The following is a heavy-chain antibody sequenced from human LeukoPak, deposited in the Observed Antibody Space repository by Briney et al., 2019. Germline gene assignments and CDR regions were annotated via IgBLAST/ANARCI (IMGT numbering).Heavy chain of an antibody. V-gene: IGHV3-30*18. CDR1: GFTFSSYG. D-gene: IGHD4-17*01. CDR2: ISYDGTTK. J-gene: IGHJ3*02. CDR3: AKEATVKIGNALDI. Sequence: GRSLRLSCAASGFTFSSYGMHWVRQAPGKGQEWVAVISYDGTTKYYADSVKGRFTISRDNSKSTLYLQINSLRAEDTAVYYCAKEATVKIGNALDIWGQGTMVTVS.